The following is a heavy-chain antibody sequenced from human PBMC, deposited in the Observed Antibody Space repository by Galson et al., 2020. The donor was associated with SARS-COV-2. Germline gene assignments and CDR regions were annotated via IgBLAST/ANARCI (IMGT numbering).Heavy chain of an antibody. CDR1: GLTVSSKY. J-gene: IGHJ6*02. CDR3: ARDLGYSNGGDV. V-gene: IGHV3-66*01. D-gene: IGHD5-18*01. CDR2: IYRGGTT. Sequence: TGGSLRLSCAPSGLTVSSKYMSWVRQDPGKGLEWVSAIYRGGTTYYADSAKGRCTSSRDNSNNTLYLQMNSLRAEDTAVYYWARDLGYSNGGDVWGQGTMVTVAS.